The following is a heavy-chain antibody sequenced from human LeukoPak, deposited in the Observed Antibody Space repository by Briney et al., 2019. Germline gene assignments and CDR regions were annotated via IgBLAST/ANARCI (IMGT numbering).Heavy chain of an antibody. CDR1: GFTFSTFV. CDR3: AKDALLWFGYYFDY. D-gene: IGHD3-10*01. Sequence: GGSLRLSCVASGFTFSTFVMGWVRQVPGKGLEWVSIVSESGGSTYYADSVKGRFTISRDNSKNTLYLQMNSLRAEDTAVYYCAKDALLWFGYYFDYWGQGTLVTVSS. V-gene: IGHV3-23*01. CDR2: VSESGGST. J-gene: IGHJ4*02.